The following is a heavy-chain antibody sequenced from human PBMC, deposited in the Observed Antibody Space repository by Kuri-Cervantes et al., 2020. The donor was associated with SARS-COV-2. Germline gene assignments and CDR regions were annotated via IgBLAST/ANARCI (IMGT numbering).Heavy chain of an antibody. V-gene: IGHV4-38-2*02. J-gene: IGHJ5*02. D-gene: IGHD2-2*03. CDR1: DDPISTNYY. CDR3: ARVGYCFGTRCVTYFDP. CDR2: IHHSGNT. Sequence: SETLSLTCTVSDDPISTNYYWGWIRQPPGKGLEWIGIIHHSGNTHYNSSLMSRVTMSVDTFKNQFSLNLRSLTAADTAIYYCARVGYCFGTRCVTYFDPWGQGTLVTVSS.